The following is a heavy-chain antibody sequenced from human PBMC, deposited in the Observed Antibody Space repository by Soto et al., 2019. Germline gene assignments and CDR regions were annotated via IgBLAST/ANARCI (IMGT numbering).Heavy chain of an antibody. Sequence: SETLSLTCAVYGGSFRSFYWSWIRQPPGKGLEWIGEIIHSGSTNYNPSLESRVTISLDTSKNQFSLKVNSVIAADTAVYYCARVRKGVTTIRKYGMDVWGQGTKVTVS. V-gene: IGHV4-34*12. CDR2: IIHSGST. J-gene: IGHJ6*02. D-gene: IGHD4-17*01. CDR1: GGSFRSFY. CDR3: ARVRKGVTTIRKYGMDV.